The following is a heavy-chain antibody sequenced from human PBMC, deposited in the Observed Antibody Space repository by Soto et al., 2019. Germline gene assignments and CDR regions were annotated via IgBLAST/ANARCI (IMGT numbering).Heavy chain of an antibody. V-gene: IGHV4-4*07. J-gene: IGHJ5*02. CDR3: ARDQGVVVTADNWFDP. CDR2: IFSSGST. Sequence: SETLSLTCTVSGGSITDYSWVWIRQPAGKGLEWIGRIFSSGSTNYNPSLKGRITMSLDTSKNQFSLKLNSATATDTAVYFCARDQGVVVTADNWFDPWGLGTLVTVSS. D-gene: IGHD2-21*02. CDR1: GGSITDYS.